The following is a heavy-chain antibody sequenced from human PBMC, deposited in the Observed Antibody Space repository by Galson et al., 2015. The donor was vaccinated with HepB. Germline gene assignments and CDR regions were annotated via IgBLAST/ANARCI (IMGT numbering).Heavy chain of an antibody. D-gene: IGHD2-21*02. CDR3: ARGRRDSRGSGMDV. Sequence: LRLSCAASGFTFSNYSMNWVRQAPGKGLECVSSISRSSSYISYADSVKGRFTISRDNAKNSLYLQINSLRAEDTAVYYCARGRRDSRGSGMDVWGQGTTVIVSS. CDR1: GFTFSNYS. J-gene: IGHJ6*02. V-gene: IGHV3-21*01. CDR2: ISRSSSYI.